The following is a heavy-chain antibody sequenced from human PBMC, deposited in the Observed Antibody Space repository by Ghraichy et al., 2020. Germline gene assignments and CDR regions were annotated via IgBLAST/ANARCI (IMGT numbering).Heavy chain of an antibody. J-gene: IGHJ5*02. Sequence: SETLSLTCAVYGGSFSGYYWSWIRQPPGKGLEWIGEINHSGSTNYNPSLKSRVTISVDTSKNQFSLKLSSVTAADTAVYYCAFVAPHCSGGSCHSNWFDPWGQGTLSPSPQ. CDR2: INHSGST. V-gene: IGHV4-34*01. CDR1: GGSFSGYY. CDR3: AFVAPHCSGGSCHSNWFDP. D-gene: IGHD2-15*01.